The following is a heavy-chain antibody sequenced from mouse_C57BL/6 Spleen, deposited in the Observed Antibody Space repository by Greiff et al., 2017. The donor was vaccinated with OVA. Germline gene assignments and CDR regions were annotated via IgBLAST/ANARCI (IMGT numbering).Heavy chain of an antibody. D-gene: IGHD2-4*01. J-gene: IGHJ3*01. CDR2: ISDGGSYT. V-gene: IGHV5-4*01. CDR3: ARDDYYDYDGEAY. CDR1: GFTFSSYA. Sequence: EVKLVESGGGLVKPGGSLKLSCAASGFTFSSYAMSWVRQTPEKRLEWVATISDGGSYTYYPDNVKGRFTISRDNAKNNLYLQMSHLKSEDTAMYYCARDDYYDYDGEAYWGQGTLVTVSA.